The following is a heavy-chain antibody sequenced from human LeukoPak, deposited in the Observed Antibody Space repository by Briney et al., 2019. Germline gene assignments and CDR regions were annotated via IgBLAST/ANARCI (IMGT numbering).Heavy chain of an antibody. CDR3: ARDRDSRWDFDL. CDR1: GFPFSNYW. D-gene: IGHD3-22*01. V-gene: IGHV3-7*04. J-gene: IGHJ2*01. Sequence: GGSLRLSCVASGFPFSNYWMSWVRQAPGKGLEWVASIKQDGSETYYVDSVKGRFTLSRDNAKNSLYLQMNSLRADDTAVYYCARDRDSRWDFDLWGRGTLVTVSS. CDR2: IKQDGSET.